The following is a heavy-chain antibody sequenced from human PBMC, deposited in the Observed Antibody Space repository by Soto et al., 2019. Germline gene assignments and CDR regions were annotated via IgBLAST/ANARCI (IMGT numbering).Heavy chain of an antibody. CDR3: TRAQTTGWYVSY. D-gene: IGHD6-19*01. CDR1: GFTFSNYW. J-gene: IGHJ4*02. Sequence: GGSLRLSCAVSGFTFSNYWMSWVRQAPGKGLEWVANIKQDGSEKYYVDSVKGRFTISRDNAKSSLYLQMNSLRAEDTAVYYCTRAQTTGWYVSYWGQGTLVTVS. CDR2: IKQDGSEK. V-gene: IGHV3-7*01.